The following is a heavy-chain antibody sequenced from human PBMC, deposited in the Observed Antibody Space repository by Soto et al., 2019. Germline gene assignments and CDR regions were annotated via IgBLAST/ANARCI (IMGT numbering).Heavy chain of an antibody. D-gene: IGHD3-10*01. CDR3: ARGPHYYGSGSYYDY. V-gene: IGHV3-7*03. CDR1: GFTFSSYW. Sequence: EVQLVESGGGLVQPGGSLRLSCAASGFTFSSYWMSWVRQAPGKGLEWVANIKQDGSEKYYVDSVKGRFTISRDNAKNSLYLQMNSLRSEDTAVYYCARGPHYYGSGSYYDYWGQGTLVTVSS. J-gene: IGHJ4*02. CDR2: IKQDGSEK.